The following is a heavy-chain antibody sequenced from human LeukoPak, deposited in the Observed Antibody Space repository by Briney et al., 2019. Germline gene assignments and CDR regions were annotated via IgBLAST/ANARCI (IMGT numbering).Heavy chain of an antibody. J-gene: IGHJ5*02. CDR2: INPNSGGT. D-gene: IGHD2-2*01. CDR1: GYTFTGYY. Sequence: ASVKVSCKASGYTFTGYYMHWVRQAPGQGLEWMGWINPNSGGTNYAQKFQGRVTMTRDTSISTAYMELSRLRSEDTAVYYCARMTGYCISTSCYGKNWFDPWGQGTLVTVSS. CDR3: ARMTGYCISTSCYGKNWFDP. V-gene: IGHV1-2*02.